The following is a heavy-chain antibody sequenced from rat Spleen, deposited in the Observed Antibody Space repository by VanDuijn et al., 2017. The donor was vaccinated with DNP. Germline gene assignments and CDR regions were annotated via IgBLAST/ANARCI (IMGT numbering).Heavy chain of an antibody. J-gene: IGHJ4*01. D-gene: IGHD1-2*01. CDR2: IWAAGGT. CDR1: GFSLSSYH. V-gene: IGHV2-13*01. Sequence: QVQLKESGPGLVQPSQTLSLTCTVSGFSLSSYHVSWVRQPPGKSLVWMGSIWAAGGTNYNSAVQSRLSISRDTSKSQVFLKMSSLKTEDTAAYYCARSHYSSYNYYIMDAWGQGASVTVSS. CDR3: ARSHYSSYNYYIMDA.